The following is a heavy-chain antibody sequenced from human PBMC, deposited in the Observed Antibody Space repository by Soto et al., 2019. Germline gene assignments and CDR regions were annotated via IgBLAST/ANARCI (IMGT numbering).Heavy chain of an antibody. V-gene: IGHV4-34*01. CDR1: GGSFSGYY. CDR2: INHSGST. CDR3: ARVRVAGPRYYYYYYMDV. D-gene: IGHD6-19*01. J-gene: IGHJ6*03. Sequence: QVQLQQWGAGLLKPSETLSLTCAVYGGSFSGYYWSWIRQPPGKGLEWIGEINHSGSTNYNPSLKSRVTISVDTSKNQFSLKLSSVTAADTAVYYCARVRVAGPRYYYYYYMDVWGKGTTVTVSS.